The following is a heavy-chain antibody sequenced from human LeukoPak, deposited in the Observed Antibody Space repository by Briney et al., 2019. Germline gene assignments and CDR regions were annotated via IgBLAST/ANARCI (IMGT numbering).Heavy chain of an antibody. V-gene: IGHV4-59*02. D-gene: IGHD2-2*03. CDR1: GGSVSGYY. CDR3: ARGLGYCNSINCFGP. CDR2: MYYSGST. Sequence: PSETLSLTCVVSGGSVSGYYWRWIRQPPGKGLEWIGYMYYSGSTNYSPSLKSRVTISVDTSKNQFSLKLDSVTAADTAVYYCARGLGYCNSINCFGPWGQGTLVTVSS. J-gene: IGHJ5*02.